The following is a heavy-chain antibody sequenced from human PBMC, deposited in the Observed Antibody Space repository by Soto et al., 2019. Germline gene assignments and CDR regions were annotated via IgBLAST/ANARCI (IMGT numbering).Heavy chain of an antibody. CDR1: GFKFSNYA. V-gene: IGHV3-23*01. Sequence: PGGSLRLSCAASGFKFSNYAMSWVRQAPGKGLEWDALISATGGGTYYADSVKGRFTISTDNSHNTLYLQVHSLPAEDTAVYYCAQDRRAGGNSAFYFDFWGQGAQVTVSS. CDR3: AQDRRAGGNSAFYFDF. J-gene: IGHJ4*02. D-gene: IGHD3-16*01. CDR2: ISATGGGT.